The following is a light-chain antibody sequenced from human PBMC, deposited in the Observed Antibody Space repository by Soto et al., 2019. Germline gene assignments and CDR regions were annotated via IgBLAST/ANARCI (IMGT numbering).Light chain of an antibody. Sequence: EIVLTQSPGTLSLSPGERATLSCRASQSISSSYLAWYQQKPGQAPRLLIYGAFSRATDIPDRFSGSGSGADFTLPISRLEPEDFAVYYCQQYDSSPRTFGQGTKVQIK. CDR1: QSISSSY. CDR3: QQYDSSPRT. V-gene: IGKV3-20*01. J-gene: IGKJ1*01. CDR2: GAF.